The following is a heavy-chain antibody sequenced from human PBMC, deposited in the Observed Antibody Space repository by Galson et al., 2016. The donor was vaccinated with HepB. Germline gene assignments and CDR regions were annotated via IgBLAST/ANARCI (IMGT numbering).Heavy chain of an antibody. Sequence: SLRLSCAASGLTFRSYAMHWVRQAPGKGLEWVAVISYDGSNKYYADSVKGRFTISRDNSKNTLYLQMNSLRAEDTAVYYCARDADIVKVPAAIRADYWSQGTLVTVSS. D-gene: IGHD2-2*02. J-gene: IGHJ4*02. CDR3: ARDADIVKVPAAIRADY. CDR1: GLTFRSYA. CDR2: ISYDGSNK. V-gene: IGHV3-30*04.